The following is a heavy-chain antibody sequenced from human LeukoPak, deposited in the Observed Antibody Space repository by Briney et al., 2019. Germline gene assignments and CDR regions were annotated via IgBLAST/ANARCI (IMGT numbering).Heavy chain of an antibody. CDR3: ARDGDYDLGSGYAY. V-gene: IGHV3-21*01. CDR1: GFTFSSYS. Sequence: PGGSLRLSCAASGFTFSSYSMNWVRQAPGKGLEWVSSISSSSSYIYYADSVKGRFTISRDNAKNSLYLQMNSLRAEDTAVYYCARDGDYDLGSGYAYWGQGTLVTVSS. CDR2: ISSSSSYI. J-gene: IGHJ4*02. D-gene: IGHD3-3*01.